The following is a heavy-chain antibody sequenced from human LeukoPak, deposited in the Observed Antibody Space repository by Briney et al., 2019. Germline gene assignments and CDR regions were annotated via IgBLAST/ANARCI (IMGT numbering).Heavy chain of an antibody. J-gene: IGHJ3*02. CDR1: GYTFTSYD. Sequence: ASAKVSCKPSGYTFTSYDINWVRQAPGQGLEWMGWLNPNSGNTGYAQKFQGRVTMTRSTSISTAYMELNSLRSEDTAVYYCATASTVTTERGSVVRAFDIWGQGTMVTVSS. V-gene: IGHV1-8*01. D-gene: IGHD4-17*01. CDR2: LNPNSGNT. CDR3: ATASTVTTERGSVVRAFDI.